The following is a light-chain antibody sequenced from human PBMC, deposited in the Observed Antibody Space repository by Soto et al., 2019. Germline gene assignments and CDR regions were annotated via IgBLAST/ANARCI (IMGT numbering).Light chain of an antibody. V-gene: IGKV1-33*01. J-gene: IGKJ2*01. CDR2: EAS. CDR1: QDISIF. Sequence: DIQMTQSPSSLSASVGDRVTITCQASQDISIFLNWYQQKPGKAPKLLIYEASGLETGVPSRFSGSGSGIFFTFTISSLQPEDIATYYCQQYEVLPSFGQGTKLEIK. CDR3: QQYEVLPS.